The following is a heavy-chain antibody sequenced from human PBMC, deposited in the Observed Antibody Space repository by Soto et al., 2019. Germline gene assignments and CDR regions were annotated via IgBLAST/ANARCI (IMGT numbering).Heavy chain of an antibody. J-gene: IGHJ6*02. CDR2: IHSNSGNT. CDR3: ARAPYCSGGSCYSAYYYGMDV. D-gene: IGHD2-15*01. V-gene: IGHV1-8*01. CDR1: GDTFTSYD. Sequence: SPKASCKASGDTFTSYDINWVRQATGQGLEWMGWIHSNSGNTGYAQKFQGRVTMTRTSSISTAYMELSSLRSEDTAVYYGARAPYCSGGSCYSAYYYGMDVWCQGTTVPVSS.